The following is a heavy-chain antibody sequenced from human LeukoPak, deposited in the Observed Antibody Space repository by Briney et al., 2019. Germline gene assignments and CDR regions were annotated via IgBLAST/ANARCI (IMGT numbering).Heavy chain of an antibody. CDR2: IYYSGST. CDR1: GGSISSYY. Sequence: PSETLSLTCTVSGGSISSYYWSWIRQPPGKGLEWIGYIYYSGSTNYNPSLKSRVTISVDTSKNQFSLKLSSVPAADTAVYYCARVYFDWLLKGFDAFDIWGQGTMVTVSS. CDR3: ARVYFDWLLKGFDAFDI. D-gene: IGHD3-9*01. V-gene: IGHV4-59*01. J-gene: IGHJ3*02.